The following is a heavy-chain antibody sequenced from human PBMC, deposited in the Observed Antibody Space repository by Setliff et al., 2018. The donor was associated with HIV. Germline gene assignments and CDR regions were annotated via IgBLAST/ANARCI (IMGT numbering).Heavy chain of an antibody. V-gene: IGHV4-59*01. Sequence: PSETLSLTCTVYGGSISSDYWSWIRQPPGKGLEWIGYIYYSGSTNYNPSLKSRVTISVATPKNQFSVKLNSVTTADTAVYYCARSRTSSGYYGVTGYGMDVWGQGTTVTVSS. J-gene: IGHJ6*02. D-gene: IGHD3-22*01. CDR3: ARSRTSSGYYGVTGYGMDV. CDR2: IYYSGST. CDR1: GGSISSDY.